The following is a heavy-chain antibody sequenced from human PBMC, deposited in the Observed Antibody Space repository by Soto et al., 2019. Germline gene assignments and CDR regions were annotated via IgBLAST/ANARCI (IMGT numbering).Heavy chain of an antibody. CDR1: GESFSGHH. CDR3: ARVLVTYGGIMVPYNWFDT. J-gene: IGHJ5*02. D-gene: IGHD3-16*01. V-gene: IGHV4-34*01. Sequence: PSETLSLTCAVYGESFSGHHWAWIRQPPGKGLEWIGEINLSGGTNYNPSLKGRVTISVDTSKNQFSLKLTSVTAADTAVYYCARVLVTYGGIMVPYNWFDTWGQGKLVTVSS. CDR2: INLSGGT.